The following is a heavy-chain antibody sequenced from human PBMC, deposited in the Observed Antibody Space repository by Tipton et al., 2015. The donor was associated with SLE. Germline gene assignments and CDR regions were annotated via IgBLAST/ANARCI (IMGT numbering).Heavy chain of an antibody. CDR1: GGSINSYY. V-gene: IGHV4-59*01. J-gene: IGHJ4*02. CDR3: ARSRGYYPDS. D-gene: IGHD3-22*01. CDR2: IYYSGST. Sequence: TLSLTCTVSGGSINSYYWSWIRQPPGKGLEWIGYIYYSGSTNYNPSLKSRVTISIDTSKNHFSLNLTSVTTADTAVYYCARSRGYYPDSWGQETLVTVSS.